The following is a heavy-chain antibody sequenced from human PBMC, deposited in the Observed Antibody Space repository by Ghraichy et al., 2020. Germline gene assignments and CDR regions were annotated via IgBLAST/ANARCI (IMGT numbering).Heavy chain of an antibody. D-gene: IGHD1-26*01. CDR3: AKVGTRELLGGPFDY. V-gene: IGHV3-30*18. Sequence: GGSLRLSCAASGFTFSSYGMHWVRQAPGKGLEWVAVISYDGSNKYYADSVKGRFTISRDNSKNTLYLQMNSLRAEDTAVYYCAKVGTRELLGGPFDYWGQGTLVTVSS. CDR1: GFTFSSYG. CDR2: ISYDGSNK. J-gene: IGHJ4*02.